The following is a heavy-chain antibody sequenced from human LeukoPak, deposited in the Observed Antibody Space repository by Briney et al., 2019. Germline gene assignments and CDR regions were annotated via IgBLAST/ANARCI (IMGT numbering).Heavy chain of an antibody. J-gene: IGHJ6*03. D-gene: IGHD3-16*01. CDR3: ANEGEWDVRLLYYYYYMDV. CDR2: ISGSGGST. Sequence: AISGSGGSTYYADSVKGRFTISRDNSKNTLYLQMNSLRAEDTAVYYCANEGEWDVRLLYYYYYMDVWGKGTTVTISS. V-gene: IGHV3-23*01.